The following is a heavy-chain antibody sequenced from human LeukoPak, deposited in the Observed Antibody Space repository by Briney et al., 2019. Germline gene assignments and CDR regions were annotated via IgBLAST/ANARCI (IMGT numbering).Heavy chain of an antibody. CDR1: GGSISSYY. Sequence: PSETLSLTCTVSGGSISSYYWSWVRQPPGKGLEWIGYTYYSGSTNYNPSLKSRVTISVDTSKNQFSLKLSSVTAADTAVYYCAREAPSWGGPFDIWGQGTMVTVSS. V-gene: IGHV4-59*01. CDR3: AREAPSWGGPFDI. D-gene: IGHD6-13*01. CDR2: TYYSGST. J-gene: IGHJ3*02.